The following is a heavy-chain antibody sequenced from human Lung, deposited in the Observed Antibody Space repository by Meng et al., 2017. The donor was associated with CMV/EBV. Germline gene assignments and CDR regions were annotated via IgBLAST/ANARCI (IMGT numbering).Heavy chain of an antibody. CDR2: ISTNTGTP. CDR1: GYTFSTYT. D-gene: IGHD2/OR15-2a*01. Sequence: QVQLLQSGSELKKPGASVKFSCKASGYTFSTYTINWVRQAHGRGLEWMGWISTNTGTPTYTQGFTGRFVFSLDTSVNTAYLQISSLKAEDTAVYYCARGGNFDPWGQGTLVTASS. CDR3: ARGGNFDP. V-gene: IGHV7-4-1*02. J-gene: IGHJ5*02.